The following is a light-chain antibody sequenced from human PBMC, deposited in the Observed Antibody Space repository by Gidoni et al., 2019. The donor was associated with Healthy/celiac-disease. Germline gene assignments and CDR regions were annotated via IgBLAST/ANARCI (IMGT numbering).Light chain of an antibody. CDR2: DAS. CDR1: QSVSSY. CDR3: QQRSIPLT. J-gene: IGKJ4*01. V-gene: IGKV3-11*01. Sequence: MALTHSPATLSLSPGERATLSCRASQSVSSYLAWYQPKPGQAPRLLIYDASNRATGIPARFSGSGSGTDFTLTISSLEPEDFAVYYCQQRSIPLTFGGGTKVEIK.